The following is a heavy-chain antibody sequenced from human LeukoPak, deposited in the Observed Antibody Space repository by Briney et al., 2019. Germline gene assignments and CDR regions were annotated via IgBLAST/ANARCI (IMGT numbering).Heavy chain of an antibody. CDR1: GYSFTNYW. D-gene: IGHD3-22*01. CDR2: IDPSDSYT. CDR3: ARHGVGYDSSGYYYFLDY. V-gene: IGHV5-10-1*01. Sequence: PGESLKISCEASGYSFTNYWISWVRQMPGKGLEWMGRIDPSDSYTNYSPSFQGHVTISADKSISTAYLQWSSLKASDTAMYYCARHGVGYDSSGYYYFLDYWGQGTLVTVSS. J-gene: IGHJ4*02.